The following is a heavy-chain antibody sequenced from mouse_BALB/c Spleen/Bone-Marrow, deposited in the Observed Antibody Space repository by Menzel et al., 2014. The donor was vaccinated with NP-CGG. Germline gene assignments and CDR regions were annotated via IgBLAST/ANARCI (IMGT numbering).Heavy chain of an antibody. V-gene: IGHV7-3*02. D-gene: IGHD6-1*01. CDR3: ARDYNGYFDF. J-gene: IGHJ2*01. CDR1: GFTFTNYF. CDR2: IRNKANGYTT. Sequence: EVQLVESGGGLVQPGGSLILSCTTSGFTFTNYFMTWVRQPPGKALEWLGFIRNKANGYTTEYNPSVKGRFTISRDNSQGIFYLQMNTLRAEDSATYYCARDYNGYFDFWGQGTTLTVSS.